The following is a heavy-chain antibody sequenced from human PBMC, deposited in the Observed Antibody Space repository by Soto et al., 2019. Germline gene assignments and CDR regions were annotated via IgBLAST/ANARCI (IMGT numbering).Heavy chain of an antibody. D-gene: IGHD5-18*01. V-gene: IGHV3-11*01. CDR1: GFTFGDYY. J-gene: IGHJ4*02. CDR3: ARDDPAFYDY. CDR2: ISSSGRII. Sequence: VQLVESGGGLVQPGGSLRLSCAASGFTFGDYYMSWIRQAPGKGLEWIAYISSSGRIIYYGDSVRGRFTISRDNANNLLYLQMNSLGVEDTAVYYCARDDPAFYDYWGQGTLVTVSS.